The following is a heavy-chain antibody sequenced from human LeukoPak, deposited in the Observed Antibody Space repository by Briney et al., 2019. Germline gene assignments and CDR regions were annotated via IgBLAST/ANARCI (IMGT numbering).Heavy chain of an antibody. CDR1: GFTFSNAW. D-gene: IGHD4-17*01. J-gene: IGHJ4*02. CDR3: TTEVTTVPNPGN. Sequence: GGSLRLPCAASGFTFSNAWMSRVRQAPGKGLEWVGRIKSKTDGGTTDYAAPVKGRFTISRDDSKNTLYLQMNSLKTADTAVYYCTTEVTTVPNPGNWGQGTLVTVSS. CDR2: IKSKTDGGTT. V-gene: IGHV3-15*01.